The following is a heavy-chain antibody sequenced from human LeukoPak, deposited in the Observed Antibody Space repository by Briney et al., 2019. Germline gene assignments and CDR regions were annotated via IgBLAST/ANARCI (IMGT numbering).Heavy chain of an antibody. CDR2: ITGSSRYI. CDR1: GFTFSTYS. CDR3: ARDRANWDPSDY. Sequence: GGSLRLSCAASGFTFSTYSMNWVRQAPGKGLEWVSSITGSSRYIFYADSVKGRFTISRDNAKNSLYLQMDSLRVEDTAVYYCARDRANWDPSDYWGQGTSVTVSS. J-gene: IGHJ4*02. V-gene: IGHV3-21*06. D-gene: IGHD7-27*01.